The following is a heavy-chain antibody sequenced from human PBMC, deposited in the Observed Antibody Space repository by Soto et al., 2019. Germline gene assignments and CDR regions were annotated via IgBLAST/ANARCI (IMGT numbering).Heavy chain of an antibody. Sequence: ESVYLTCATFVGSYSVYYFISIRQPPGKGLEWIGEINHSGSTNHDPSLKSRVTISVDTSKNQFYLNLRYVTAADTAVYYCASDRYGNYYHYGMDVWGQGTTVTASS. CDR3: ASDRYGNYYHYGMDV. V-gene: IGHV4-34*01. J-gene: IGHJ6*02. CDR1: VGSYSVYY. D-gene: IGHD5-18*01. CDR2: INHSGST.